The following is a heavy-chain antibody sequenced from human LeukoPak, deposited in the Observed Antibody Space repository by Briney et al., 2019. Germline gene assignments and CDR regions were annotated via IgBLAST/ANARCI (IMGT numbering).Heavy chain of an antibody. Sequence: SETLSLTCAVYGGSFSGYYWSWVRQPPGKGLEWIGEINHSGSTNYNPSLKSRVTISVDTSKNQFSLKLSSVTAADTAVYYCARAPSKYYDFWSGRYFDYWGQGTLVTVSS. CDR3: ARAPSKYYDFWSGRYFDY. CDR1: GGSFSGYY. CDR2: INHSGST. D-gene: IGHD3-3*01. J-gene: IGHJ4*02. V-gene: IGHV4-34*01.